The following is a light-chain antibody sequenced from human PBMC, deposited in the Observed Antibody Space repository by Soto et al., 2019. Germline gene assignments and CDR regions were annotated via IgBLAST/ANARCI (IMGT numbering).Light chain of an antibody. CDR2: GAS. CDR1: QSVSSSY. CDR3: QQYGSSPPYT. J-gene: IGKJ2*01. V-gene: IGKV3-20*01. Sequence: EIVLTQSPGTLSLSPGERATLSCRASQSVSSSYLAWYQQKPGQAPSLLIYGASSRATGIPDRFSGSGSGTDFTLTINSLEPEDFAVYYCQQYGSSPPYTFGQGTKLEIK.